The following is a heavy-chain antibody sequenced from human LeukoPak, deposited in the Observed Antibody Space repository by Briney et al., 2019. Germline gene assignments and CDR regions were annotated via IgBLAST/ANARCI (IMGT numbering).Heavy chain of an antibody. CDR3: AKAYSRSLYGDAFHT. D-gene: IGHD6-13*01. Sequence: GSVRLSCAGSGFTFRFYAMTWVRQAPGKGLEGVSGISDKESRSKDAGFVKGRVNMSRDNSKNILYMQLNSQRVEDTAIYYCAKAYSRSLYGDAFHTWGQRTIVTASP. J-gene: IGHJ3*02. V-gene: IGHV3-23*01. CDR1: GFTFRFYA. CDR2: ISDKESRS.